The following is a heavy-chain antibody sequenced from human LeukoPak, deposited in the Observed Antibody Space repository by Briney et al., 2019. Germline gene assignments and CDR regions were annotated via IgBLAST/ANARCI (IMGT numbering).Heavy chain of an antibody. CDR1: GSMSRTFN. V-gene: IGHV3-48*01. J-gene: IGHJ4*02. Sequence: GGSLRLSCAVSGSMSRTFNMNWVRQAPGKGLEWVSYIGDDGTTIHYADSVKGRFTISRDNAKNSPSLQMNSLRAEDTAVYYCARGGYNYGSVFDYWGQGTLVTVSS. CDR2: IGDDGTTI. D-gene: IGHD5-18*01. CDR3: ARGGYNYGSVFDY.